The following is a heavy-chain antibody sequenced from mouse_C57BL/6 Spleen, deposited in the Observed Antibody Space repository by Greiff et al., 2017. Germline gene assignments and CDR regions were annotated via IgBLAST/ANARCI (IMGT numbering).Heavy chain of an antibody. CDR1: GYTFTSYG. V-gene: IGHV1-81*01. CDR2: IYPRSGNT. Sequence: QVQLKESGAELARPGASVKLSCKASGYTFTSYGISWVKQRTGQGLEWIGEIYPRSGNTYYNEKFKGKATLTADKSSSTAYMELRSLTSEDSAVYFCALITTGQFAYWGQGTLVTVSA. CDR3: ALITTGQFAY. D-gene: IGHD1-1*01. J-gene: IGHJ3*01.